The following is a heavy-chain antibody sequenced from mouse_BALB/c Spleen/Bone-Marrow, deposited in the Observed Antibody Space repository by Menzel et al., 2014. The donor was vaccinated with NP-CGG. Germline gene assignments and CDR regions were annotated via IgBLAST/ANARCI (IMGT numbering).Heavy chain of an antibody. Sequence: QVQLKHSGAELVRPGASVTLSCKASGYTFTDYEMHWVKQTPVHGLEWIGSIDPETDNTVFNQKFKAKATLTADRSSNTASMDLRSLTSEDSAVYYCTRYGSRGYWGQGTLVTVS. CDR2: IDPETDNT. CDR1: GYTFTDYE. V-gene: IGHV1-15*01. CDR3: TRYGSRGY. J-gene: IGHJ3*02. D-gene: IGHD1-1*01.